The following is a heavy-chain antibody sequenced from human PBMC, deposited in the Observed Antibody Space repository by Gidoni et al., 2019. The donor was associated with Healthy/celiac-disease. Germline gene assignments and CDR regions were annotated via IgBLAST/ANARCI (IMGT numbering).Heavy chain of an antibody. CDR2: IYYSGST. J-gene: IGHJ4*02. D-gene: IGHD3-16*01. V-gene: IGHV4-31*03. CDR1: GGSLSRGGYY. Sequence: QVQLQESGPGRVKPSQTLSVTCTVSGGSLSRGGYYWSWIRQHPGKGLEWIGYIYYSGSTYYNPSLKSRVTISVGTSKSQFSLKLSSVTAADTAVYYCARDSGGELWSRSFDYWGQGTLVTVSS. CDR3: ARDSGGELWSRSFDY.